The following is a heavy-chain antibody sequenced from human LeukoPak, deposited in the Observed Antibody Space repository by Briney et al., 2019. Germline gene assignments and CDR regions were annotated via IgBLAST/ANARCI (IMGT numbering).Heavy chain of an antibody. J-gene: IGHJ4*02. V-gene: IGHV4-38-2*02. CDR3: ARQNYGSAPLRY. CDR2: FYHSGIT. Sequence: PSETLSLTCTVSGYSISSGYFWGWIRQPPGKGLEWIGSFYHSGITYYNPSLKSRVTISVEMSKNQFSLKLSSVTAADTAVYFCARQNYGSAPLRYWGQGTLVTVSS. CDR1: GYSISSGYF. D-gene: IGHD3-10*01.